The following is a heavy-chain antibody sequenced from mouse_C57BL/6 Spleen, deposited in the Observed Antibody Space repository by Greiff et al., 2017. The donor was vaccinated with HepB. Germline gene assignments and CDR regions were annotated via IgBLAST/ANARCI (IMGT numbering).Heavy chain of an antibody. CDR1: GYTFTDYY. CDR3: ARPLYYYGSSLYWYFDV. Sequence: EVQLQQSGPELVKPGASVKISCKASGYTFTDYYMNWVKQSHGKSLEWIGDINPNNGGTSYNQKFKGKATLTVDKSSSTAYMELRSLTSEDSAVYYCARPLYYYGSSLYWYFDVWGTGTTVTVSS. CDR2: INPNNGGT. J-gene: IGHJ1*03. V-gene: IGHV1-26*01. D-gene: IGHD1-1*01.